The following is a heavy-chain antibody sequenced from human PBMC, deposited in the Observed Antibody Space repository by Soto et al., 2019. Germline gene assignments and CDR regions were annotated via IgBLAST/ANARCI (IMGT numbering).Heavy chain of an antibody. CDR3: ARAGWFAEGFFDF. J-gene: IGHJ4*02. CDR2: INAGNGHT. V-gene: IGHV1-3*01. CDR1: GFTFVMYA. Sequence: GASVKVSCKASGFTFVMYAIHWVRQAPGQGLEWMAWINAGNGHTTYSQKFQGRVTITRDTSARTVYTELRSLRFEDTATYYCARAGWFAEGFFDFWGQGTPVTVSS. D-gene: IGHD3-10*01.